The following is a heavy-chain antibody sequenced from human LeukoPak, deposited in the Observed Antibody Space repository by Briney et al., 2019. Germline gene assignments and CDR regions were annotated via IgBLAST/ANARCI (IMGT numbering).Heavy chain of an antibody. CDR2: IHHGGSA. CDR3: VRDRGEFSYSHDY. Sequence: SGTLSLTCAVSGASISSNWWNWVRQPPGKGLEWIGEIHHGGSANYNPSLKSRVTISLDTSENHFSLRLSSVTAADTAVYYCVRDRGEFSYSHDYWGQGTLVTVSS. CDR1: GASISSNW. D-gene: IGHD1-26*01. V-gene: IGHV4-4*02. J-gene: IGHJ4*02.